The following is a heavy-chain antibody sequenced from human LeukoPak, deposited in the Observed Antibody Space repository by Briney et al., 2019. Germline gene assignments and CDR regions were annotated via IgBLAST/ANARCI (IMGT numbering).Heavy chain of an antibody. CDR1: GFTFSSYA. J-gene: IGHJ4*02. V-gene: IGHV3-23*01. CDR3: AKDRQWLGVFDY. Sequence: GGSLRLSCAASGFTFSSYAMSWVRQAPGKGLEWVSAISGSGGSTYYADSVKRRFTISRDNSKNTLYLQMNSLRAEDTAVYYCAKDRQWLGVFDYWGQGTLVTVSS. CDR2: ISGSGGST. D-gene: IGHD6-19*01.